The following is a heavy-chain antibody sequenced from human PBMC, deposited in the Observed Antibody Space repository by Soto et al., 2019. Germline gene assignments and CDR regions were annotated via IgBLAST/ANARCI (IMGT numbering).Heavy chain of an antibody. CDR2: IYYSGST. Sequence: SETLSLTCTVSGGSISSSSYYWGWIRQPPGKGLEWIGSIYYSGSTYYNPSLKSRVTISVDTSKNQFSLKLSSVTAADTAVYYCARLPSDYGDPYFDYWGQGTLVTVSS. J-gene: IGHJ4*02. D-gene: IGHD4-17*01. V-gene: IGHV4-39*01. CDR3: ARLPSDYGDPYFDY. CDR1: GGSISSSSYY.